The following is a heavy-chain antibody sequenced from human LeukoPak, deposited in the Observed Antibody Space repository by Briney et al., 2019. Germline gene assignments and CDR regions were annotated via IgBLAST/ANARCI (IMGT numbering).Heavy chain of an antibody. J-gene: IGHJ4*02. Sequence: PGGFLRLSCAASGFTFSSYSMNWVRQAPGKGLEWVSSISSSSSYIYYADSVKGRFTISRDNAKNSLYLQMNSLRAEDTAVYYCASVTVFEELLDFDYWGQGTLVTVSS. V-gene: IGHV3-21*01. D-gene: IGHD3-10*01. CDR2: ISSSSSYI. CDR3: ASVTVFEELLDFDY. CDR1: GFTFSSYS.